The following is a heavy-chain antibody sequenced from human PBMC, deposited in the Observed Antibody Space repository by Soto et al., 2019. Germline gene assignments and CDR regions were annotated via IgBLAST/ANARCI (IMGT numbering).Heavy chain of an antibody. J-gene: IGHJ3*02. CDR1: GYPVTAYY. V-gene: IGHV1-2*02. D-gene: IGHD3-3*01. CDR3: ATGGGVGVAGSAAFDM. CDR2: INPATGAA. Sequence: QLHLVQSGAVVKKPGASVTVSCSASGYPVTAYYMHWVRQAPGRGLEWMGGINPATGAAKYTQTFQGRVTIPRDASTSTVFMELSGLTSEDTAVFYGATGGGVGVAGSAAFDMWGQGTLVTVSS.